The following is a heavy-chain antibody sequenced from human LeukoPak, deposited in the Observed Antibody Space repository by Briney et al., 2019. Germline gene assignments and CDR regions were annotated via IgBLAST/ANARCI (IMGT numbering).Heavy chain of an antibody. J-gene: IGHJ4*02. D-gene: IGHD2-2*01. CDR1: GGSISSGGYF. Sequence: SQTLSLTCTVSGGSISSGGYFWSWIRQHPGKGLEWIGYIYNSGTTYYNPSLKSRVTISVDTSKHQFSLKLSSVTAADTAVYYCARLFDEVVPAALHEDYWGQGTLVTVSS. CDR3: ARLFDEVVPAALHEDY. CDR2: IYNSGTT. V-gene: IGHV4-31*03.